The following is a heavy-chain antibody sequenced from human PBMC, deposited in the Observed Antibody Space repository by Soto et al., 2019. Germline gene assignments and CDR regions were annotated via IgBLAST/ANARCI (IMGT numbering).Heavy chain of an antibody. CDR2: IIPIFGTA. CDR3: ARTTPVRYYYDSSGYYSRHLDY. CDR1: GGTYSSNA. D-gene: IGHD3-22*01. V-gene: IGHV1-69*01. J-gene: IGHJ4*02. Sequence: VKVSCKASGGTYSSNASRWVRQAPGQGLEWMGGIIPIFGTANYAQKFQGRVTITADESTSTAYMELSSLRSEDTAVYYCARTTPVRYYYDSSGYYSRHLDYWGQGTLVTVSS.